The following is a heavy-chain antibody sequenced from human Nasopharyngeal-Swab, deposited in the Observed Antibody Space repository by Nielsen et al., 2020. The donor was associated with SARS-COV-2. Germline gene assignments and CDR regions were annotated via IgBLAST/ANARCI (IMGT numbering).Heavy chain of an antibody. CDR2: ISSSSSTI. CDR3: ASKAYSSGWTVDYYGMDV. CDR1: GFTFSDYY. V-gene: IGHV3-11*04. D-gene: IGHD6-19*01. J-gene: IGHJ6*02. Sequence: GESLKISCAASGFTFSDYYMSWIRQAPGKGLEWVSYISSSSSTIYYADSVKGRFTISRDNAKNSLYLQMNSLRDEDTAVYYCASKAYSSGWTVDYYGMDVWGQGTTVTVSS.